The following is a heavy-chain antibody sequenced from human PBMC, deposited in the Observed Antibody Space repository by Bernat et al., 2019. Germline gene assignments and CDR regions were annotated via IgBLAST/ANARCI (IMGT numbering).Heavy chain of an antibody. CDR3: ARHAKGCSSTSCHRAPWRWFDP. CDR2: IYYSGST. CDR1: GGSISSGGYY. V-gene: IGHV4-39*01. J-gene: IGHJ5*02. Sequence: QVQLQESGPGLVKPSQTLSLTCTVSGGSISSGGYYWGWIRQPPGKGLEWIGSIYYSGSTYYNPSLKSRVTISVDTSKNQFSLKLSSVTAADTAVYYCARHAKGCSSTSCHRAPWRWFDPWGQGTLVTVSS. D-gene: IGHD2-2*01.